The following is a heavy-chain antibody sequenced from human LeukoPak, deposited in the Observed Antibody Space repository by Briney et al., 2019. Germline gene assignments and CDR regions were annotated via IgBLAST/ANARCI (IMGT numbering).Heavy chain of an antibody. V-gene: IGHV3-74*01. D-gene: IGHD3-10*01. CDR3: ARDIVIGSGTYLD. CDR2: IGENGRNT. J-gene: IGHJ4*02. CDR1: GFTFSSHW. Sequence: GGSLRLSCTASGFTFSSHWMHWVRQAPGKGLVWVSRIGENGRNTNYADSVKGRFTISRDNAKSTLYLQMNSRRAEDTAVYYCARDIVIGSGTYLDWGQGTLVTVSS.